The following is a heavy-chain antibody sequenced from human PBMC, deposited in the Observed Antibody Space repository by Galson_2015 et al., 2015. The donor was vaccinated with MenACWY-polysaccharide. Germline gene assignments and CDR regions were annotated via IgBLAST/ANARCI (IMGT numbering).Heavy chain of an antibody. CDR3: ARIMVRGVISPNDY. D-gene: IGHD3-10*01. Sequence: SLRLSCAASGFTFDDYGMSWVRQAPGKGLEWVSGINWNGGSTGYADSVKGRFTISRDNAKNSLHLQMNSLRAEDTALYHCARIMVRGVISPNDYWGQGTLVTVSS. CDR1: GFTFDDYG. J-gene: IGHJ4*02. CDR2: INWNGGST. V-gene: IGHV3-20*01.